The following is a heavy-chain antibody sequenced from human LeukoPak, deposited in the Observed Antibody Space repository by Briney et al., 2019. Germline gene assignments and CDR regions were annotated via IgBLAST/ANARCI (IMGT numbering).Heavy chain of an antibody. V-gene: IGHV3-7*01. J-gene: IGHJ4*02. CDR1: GFTFSSYW. Sequence: GGSLRLSCAASGFTFSSYWMSWVRQAPGKGLEWVANIKQDGSEKYYVDSVKGRFTISRDNAKNSLYLQMNSLRAEDTAVYYCARGGGIVVVPAAMDYWGQGTLVTVSS. CDR2: IKQDGSEK. D-gene: IGHD2-2*01. CDR3: ARGGGIVVVPAAMDY.